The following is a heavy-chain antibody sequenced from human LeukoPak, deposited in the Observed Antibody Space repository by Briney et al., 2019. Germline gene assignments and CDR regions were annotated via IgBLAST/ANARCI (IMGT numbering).Heavy chain of an antibody. J-gene: IGHJ4*02. V-gene: IGHV3-23*01. CDR3: AKGKGSSSSSIDW. CDR2: ISGSGGST. Sequence: GGSLRLSCAASGFTFNTYAMSWVRQAPGKGLEWVSAISGSGGSTYYADSVKGRFTFSRDNSKNTLYLQIHSLRAEDTAVYYCAKGKGSSSSSIDWWGQGTLVTVSS. D-gene: IGHD2-15*01. CDR1: GFTFNTYA.